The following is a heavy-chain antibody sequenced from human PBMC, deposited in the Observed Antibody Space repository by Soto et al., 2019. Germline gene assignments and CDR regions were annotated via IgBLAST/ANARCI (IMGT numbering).Heavy chain of an antibody. Sequence: PGGSLRLSCAASGFTFSSYGMHWVRQAPGKGLEWVAVIWYDGSNKYYADSVKGRFTISRDNSKNTLYLQMNSLRAEDTAVYYCARDGSRGYSGYVVYYYYYGMDVWGQGTTVTVSS. CDR2: IWYDGSNK. CDR3: ARDGSRGYSGYVVYYYYYGMDV. V-gene: IGHV3-33*01. D-gene: IGHD5-12*01. CDR1: GFTFSSYG. J-gene: IGHJ6*02.